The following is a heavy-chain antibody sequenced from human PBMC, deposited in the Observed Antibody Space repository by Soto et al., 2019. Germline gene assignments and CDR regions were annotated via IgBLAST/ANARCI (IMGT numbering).Heavy chain of an antibody. V-gene: IGHV1-2*02. D-gene: IGHD3-10*01. J-gene: IGHJ5*02. Sequence: SVKVSCKASGYTFTGYFMHWVRQAPVQGLEWMGWINPYSGGADYAQSFQGRVTMTRDTSISTVYMELSRLRFDDTAVYYCARVIRGAYYNSPLDTWGQGTVVTVSS. CDR1: GYTFTGYF. CDR3: ARVIRGAYYNSPLDT. CDR2: INPYSGGA.